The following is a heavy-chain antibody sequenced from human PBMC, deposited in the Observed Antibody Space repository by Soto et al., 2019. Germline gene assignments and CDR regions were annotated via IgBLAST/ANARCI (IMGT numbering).Heavy chain of an antibody. CDR1: GFTFDSCG. J-gene: IGHJ4*02. D-gene: IGHD1-1*01. CDR3: ATEGEKTTWNFEY. CDR2: VSPHAANT. V-gene: IGHV3-23*01. Sequence: QPGGSLRLSCVASGFTFDSCGMNWVRQAPGKGLEWVAGVSPHAANTYYADSVRGRFIISRDDSRKTVSLDMNSLRGEDSAVYYCATEGEKTTWNFEYWGQGTVVTVS.